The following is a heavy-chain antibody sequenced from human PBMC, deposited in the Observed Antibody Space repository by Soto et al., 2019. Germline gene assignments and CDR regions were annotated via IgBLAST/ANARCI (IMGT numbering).Heavy chain of an antibody. CDR3: ARDQEPSTLCYDYYYMDV. CDR1: GYTFTSYY. Sequence: QVQLVQSGAEVKKPGASVTVSCKASGYTFTSYYIHWVRQPTGQGLEWMGIINPSGGSTSYEQKFQGRVTMTRDTSTSTVYMEVSGLGSEDTAVYYCARDQEPSTLCYDYYYMDVWGKGTTVTVSS. V-gene: IGHV1-46*03. CDR2: INPSGGST. J-gene: IGHJ6*03.